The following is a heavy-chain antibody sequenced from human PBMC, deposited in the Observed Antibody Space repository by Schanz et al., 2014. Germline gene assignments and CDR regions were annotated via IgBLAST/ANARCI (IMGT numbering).Heavy chain of an antibody. V-gene: IGHV3-30*18. CDR3: VKDPDKYNWNDVEGMDV. CDR1: GFTFSSYG. CDR2: ISYDGNNE. Sequence: QVQLVESGGGVVQPGRSRRLSCEASGFTFSSYGMHWVRQAPGKGLEWVAVISYDGNNEDYADSVKGRFSISRDNSKNTLYLQMKSLRVEDTAVYYCVKDPDKYNWNDVEGMDVWGPGTTVTVSS. J-gene: IGHJ6*01. D-gene: IGHD1-1*01.